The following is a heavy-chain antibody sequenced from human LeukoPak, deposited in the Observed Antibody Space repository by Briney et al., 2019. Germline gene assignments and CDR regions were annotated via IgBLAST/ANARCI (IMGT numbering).Heavy chain of an antibody. CDR1: GFTFSSYA. Sequence: GGSLRLSCAASGFTFSSYAMSWVRQAPGKGLEWVSAISGSGGSTYYADSVKGRFTISRDNSKNTLYLQMNSLRAEDTAVYYCAKWTYYDSSGYYLEYFDYWGQGTLVTVSS. J-gene: IGHJ4*02. V-gene: IGHV3-23*01. D-gene: IGHD3-22*01. CDR3: AKWTYYDSSGYYLEYFDY. CDR2: ISGSGGST.